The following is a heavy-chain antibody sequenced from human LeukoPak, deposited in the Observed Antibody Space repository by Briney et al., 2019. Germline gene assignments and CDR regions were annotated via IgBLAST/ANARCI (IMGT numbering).Heavy chain of an antibody. J-gene: IGHJ4*02. CDR3: ARGALRFYYFDY. D-gene: IGHD3-3*01. Sequence: GGSLRLSCAASGFTVSSNYMSWVRQAPGKGQEWVSVIYSGGSTYYADSVKGRFTISRDNSKNTLYLQMNSLRAEDTAVYYCARGALRFYYFDYWGQGTLVTVSS. CDR1: GFTVSSNY. CDR2: IYSGGST. V-gene: IGHV3-53*01.